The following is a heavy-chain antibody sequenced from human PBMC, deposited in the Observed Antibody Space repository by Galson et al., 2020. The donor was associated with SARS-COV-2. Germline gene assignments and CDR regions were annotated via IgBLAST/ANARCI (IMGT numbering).Heavy chain of an antibody. CDR3: ARRRSVSAATPFDY. CDR1: GFTFSDYY. CDR2: ISGGGTYT. D-gene: IGHD6-13*01. J-gene: IGHJ4*02. Sequence: EGSLRLSCAASGFTFSDYYMSWIRQAPGKGLEWVSYISGGGTYTNYADSVKGRFTISRDNAKNSVYLQMNSLRADDTAVFYCARRRSVSAATPFDYWGQGTLVTVSS. V-gene: IGHV3-11*03.